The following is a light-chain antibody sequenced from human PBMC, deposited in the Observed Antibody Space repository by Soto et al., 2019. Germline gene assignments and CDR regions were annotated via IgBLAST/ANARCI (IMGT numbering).Light chain of an antibody. J-gene: IGKJ1*01. Sequence: DIPMTQSPSILSASVGDRVTITCRASQRIRSWLAWYQQKPGKAPNLLINKASHLESGVPSRFSGSGSGTEFTLTISSRQPGDFATDYCQHYNTYPWTFGQGTKVEIK. CDR2: KAS. CDR1: QRIRSW. CDR3: QHYNTYPWT. V-gene: IGKV1-5*03.